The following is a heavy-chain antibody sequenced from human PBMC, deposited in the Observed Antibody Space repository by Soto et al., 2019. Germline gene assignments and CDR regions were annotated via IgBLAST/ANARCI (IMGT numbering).Heavy chain of an antibody. CDR2: TTSNSGII. V-gene: IGHV3-48*02. CDR1: GFTFSHYS. Sequence: GGSLRLSCAASGFTFSHYSMNWVRQAPWQGLEWVSYTTSNSGIIYYADSVKGRFTISRDNAKNSLYLQMNSLRDEDTAVYYCASGHDFGCGLGVLFDYWGKGTPVTVSS. CDR3: ASGHDFGCGLGVLFDY. J-gene: IGHJ4*02. D-gene: IGHD3-3*01.